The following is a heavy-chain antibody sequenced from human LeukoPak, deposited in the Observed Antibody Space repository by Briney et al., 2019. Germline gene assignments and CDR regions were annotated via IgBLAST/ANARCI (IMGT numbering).Heavy chain of an antibody. D-gene: IGHD3-10*01. V-gene: IGHV3-33*01. CDR3: ARVGSGSWPWAFDI. J-gene: IGHJ3*02. CDR1: GFSFRDYG. Sequence: GGSLRLSCAASGFSFRDYGMQWVRQAPGKGLEGVGVIWNDGSKKDYADFVRGRLTISRDNSKSTLYLQVNSLRAEDTAVYYCARVGSGSWPWAFDIWGQGTMVTVSP. CDR2: IWNDGSKK.